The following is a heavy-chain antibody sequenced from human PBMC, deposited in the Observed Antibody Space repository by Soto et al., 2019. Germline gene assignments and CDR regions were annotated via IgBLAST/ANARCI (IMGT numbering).Heavy chain of an antibody. CDR2: IYYNGAT. CDR3: VRHPSGWYDY. D-gene: IGHD6-19*01. Sequence: PSETLSLTCTVSGGSIGSYYWSWIRQSPGKGLEWIGYIYYNGATNYNPSLKTQVTMSVDTSKNQFSLKVNSVTAADTAVYYCVRHPSGWYDYWGPGTLVTVSS. V-gene: IGHV4-59*08. CDR1: GGSIGSYY. J-gene: IGHJ4*02.